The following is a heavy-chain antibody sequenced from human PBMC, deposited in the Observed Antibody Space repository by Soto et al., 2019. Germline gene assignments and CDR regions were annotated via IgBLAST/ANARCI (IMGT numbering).Heavy chain of an antibody. CDR1: GYTFTGYY. D-gene: IGHD3-22*01. CDR3: ASPQYDSSGYKDY. J-gene: IGHJ4*02. Sequence: ASVKVSCKASGYTFTGYYMHWVRQAPGQGLEWMGWISANNGNTNYAQKLQGRVTMATDTSTSTAYMELRSLRSDDTAVYYCASPQYDSSGYKDYWGQGAQVTVSS. V-gene: IGHV1-18*04. CDR2: ISANNGNT.